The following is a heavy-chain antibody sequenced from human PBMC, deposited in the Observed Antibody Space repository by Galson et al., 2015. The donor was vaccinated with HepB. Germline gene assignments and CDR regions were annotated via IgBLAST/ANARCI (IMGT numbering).Heavy chain of an antibody. CDR3: ARHDSRARANGMDA. V-gene: IGHV4-39*07. CDR2: IYHTGSI. CDR1: GGSISRDGYY. Sequence: SETLSLTCTVSGGSISRDGYYWGWIRQPPGRGLEWIGEIYHTGSINYNPSLKSRVTISVDKSNNQFSLNLSSVTAADTAVYHCARHDSRARANGMDAWGQGTTVTVSS. J-gene: IGHJ6*02. D-gene: IGHD3-22*01.